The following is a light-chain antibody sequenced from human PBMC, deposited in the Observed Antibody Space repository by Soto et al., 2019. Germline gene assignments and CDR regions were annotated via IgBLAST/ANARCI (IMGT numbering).Light chain of an antibody. CDR1: SSDVGSYNL. CDR3: SSYAGSSTLFV. CDR2: QGG. V-gene: IGLV2-23*01. J-gene: IGLJ1*01. Sequence: QSVLTQPASVSGSPGQSITISCTGTSSDVGSYNLDSWYQQHPGKVPKLIIYQGGQRPSGVSSRFSGSKSGNTASLTISGFQAEDEAEYFCSSYAGSSTLFVFGTGTKVTVL.